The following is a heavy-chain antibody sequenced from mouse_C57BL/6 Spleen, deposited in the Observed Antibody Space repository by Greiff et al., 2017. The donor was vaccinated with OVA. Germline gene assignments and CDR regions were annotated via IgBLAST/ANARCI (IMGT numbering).Heavy chain of an antibody. CDR3: ARNHYGSSPYYFDY. Sequence: EVQRVESGGGLVKPGGSLKLSCAASGFTFSDYGMHWVRQAPEKGLEWVAYISSGSSTIYYADTVKGRFTISRDNAKNTLFLQMTSLRSEDTAMYYCARNHYGSSPYYFDYWGKGTTLTVSS. D-gene: IGHD1-1*01. J-gene: IGHJ2*01. CDR1: GFTFSDYG. CDR2: ISSGSSTI. V-gene: IGHV5-17*01.